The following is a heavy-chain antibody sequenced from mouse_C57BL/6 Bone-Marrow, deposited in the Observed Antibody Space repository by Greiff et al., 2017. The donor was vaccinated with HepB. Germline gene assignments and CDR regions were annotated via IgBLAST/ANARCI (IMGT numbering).Heavy chain of an antibody. CDR2: INYDGSST. CDR1: GFTFSDYY. CDR3: AREGDYDGVDY. J-gene: IGHJ2*01. D-gene: IGHD2-4*01. Sequence: EVKVVESEGGLVQPGSSMKLSCTASGFTFSDYYMAWVRQVPEKGLEWVANINYDGSSTYYLDSLKSRFIISRDNAKNILYLQMSRLKSEDTATYYCAREGDYDGVDYWGQGTTLTVSS. V-gene: IGHV5-16*01.